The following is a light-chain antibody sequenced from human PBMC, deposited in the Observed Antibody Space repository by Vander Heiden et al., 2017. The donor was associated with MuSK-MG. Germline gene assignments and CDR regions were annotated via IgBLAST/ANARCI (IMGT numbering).Light chain of an antibody. J-gene: IGKJ3*01. V-gene: IGKV1-39*01. CDR2: AAS. CDR3: QQSDSTPLFT. CDR1: QSISSY. Sequence: DIQMTQSPSYLSASVGDRVTITCRASQSISSYLNWYQQKPGKAPKLLIYAASSLQSGVPSRFSGSESGTDFTLTISSLQPEDFATYYCQQSDSTPLFTFGHGTKVDIK.